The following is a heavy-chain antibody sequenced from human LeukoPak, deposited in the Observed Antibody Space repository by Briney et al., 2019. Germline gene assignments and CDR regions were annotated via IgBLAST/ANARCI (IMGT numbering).Heavy chain of an antibody. V-gene: IGHV3-7*01. CDR2: IKEDGSEK. CDR3: FRDDGPGT. D-gene: IGHD3-10*01. Sequence: PGGSLRLSCAASGFTFSTYWMSWVRQAPGKGPEWVANIKEDGSEKYYVDSVKGRFTISRDNPKTSLHLQMDSLRAEDTAVYYFFRDDGPGTWGQGTLVTVSS. J-gene: IGHJ5*02. CDR1: GFTFSTYW.